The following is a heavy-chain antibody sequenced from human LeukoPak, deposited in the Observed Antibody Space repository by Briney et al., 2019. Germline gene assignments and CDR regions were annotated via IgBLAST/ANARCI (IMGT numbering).Heavy chain of an antibody. CDR1: GFTFSSKS. J-gene: IGHJ4*02. Sequence: GGSLRLSCAASGFTFSSKSMTWVRQAPGKGLEWVSAISGNGVDTYYADSVEGRFTVSRDNSKNTLYLEMRSLRAEDTAVYYCARDLHPRLTGYFDYWGQGTLVTVSS. CDR2: ISGNGVDT. D-gene: IGHD3-16*01. CDR3: ARDLHPRLTGYFDY. V-gene: IGHV3-23*01.